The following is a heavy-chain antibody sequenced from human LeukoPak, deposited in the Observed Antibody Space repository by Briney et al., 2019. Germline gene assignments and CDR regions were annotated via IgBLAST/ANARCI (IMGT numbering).Heavy chain of an antibody. Sequence: NPSETLSLTCTVSNGSISSSSYYWGWIRQPPGKGLEWIGSIYYSGSTYYNPSLKSRVTISVDTSKNQFSPKLSSVTAADTAVYYCARQSDSSSWYPFDYWGQGTLVTVSS. CDR3: ARQSDSSSWYPFDY. V-gene: IGHV4-39*07. CDR1: NGSISSSSYY. CDR2: IYYSGST. J-gene: IGHJ4*02. D-gene: IGHD6-13*01.